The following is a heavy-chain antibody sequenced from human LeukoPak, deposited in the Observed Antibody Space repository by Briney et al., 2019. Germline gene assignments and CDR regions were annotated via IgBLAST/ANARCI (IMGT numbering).Heavy chain of an antibody. CDR3: ARKLRLGGNWFDP. D-gene: IGHD1-26*01. CDR1: GGTFSSYA. CDR2: IIPISGTT. Sequence: SVKVSCKASGGTFSSYAITWVRQAPGQGLEWMGKIIPISGTTNYAQKFQGRVTFTADVSTSTAYMELSSLRSEDTALYYCARKLRLGGNWFDPWGQGTLVTVSS. V-gene: IGHV1-69*15. J-gene: IGHJ5*02.